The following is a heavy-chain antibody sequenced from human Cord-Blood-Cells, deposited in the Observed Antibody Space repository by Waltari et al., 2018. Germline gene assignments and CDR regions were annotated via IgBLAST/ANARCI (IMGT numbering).Heavy chain of an antibody. J-gene: IGHJ3*02. CDR2: IKQDGSEK. Sequence: TFSSYWMSWVRQAPGKGLEWVANIKQDGSEKYYVDSVKGRFTISRDNAKNSLYLQMNSLRAEDTAVYYCARRPSGSYSAFDIWGQGTMVTVSS. CDR3: ARRPSGSYSAFDI. D-gene: IGHD1-26*01. V-gene: IGHV3-7*01. CDR1: TFSSYW.